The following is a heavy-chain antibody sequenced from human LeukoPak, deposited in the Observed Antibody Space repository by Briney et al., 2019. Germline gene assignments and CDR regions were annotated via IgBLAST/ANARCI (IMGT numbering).Heavy chain of an antibody. V-gene: IGHV3-74*03. CDR3: ARDSDCILFDY. Sequence: GGSLRLSCAASGFTFNTDWMHWVRHALGRGVVWVARVNREGTTTAYADSVKGRFIISRDNSKNTLYLQMNNLRAEDTPVYYCARDSDCILFDYWGQGTPVTVSS. CDR2: VNREGTTT. CDR1: GFTFNTDW. J-gene: IGHJ4*02. D-gene: IGHD2-21*01.